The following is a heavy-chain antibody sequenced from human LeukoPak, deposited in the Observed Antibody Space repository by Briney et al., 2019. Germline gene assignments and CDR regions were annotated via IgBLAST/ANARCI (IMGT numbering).Heavy chain of an antibody. CDR2: IYYSGST. CDR1: GGSISSSSYY. CDR3: AGGGIVGSRTNWFDP. D-gene: IGHD1-26*01. V-gene: IGHV4-39*07. J-gene: IGHJ5*02. Sequence: KTSETLSLTCTVSGGSISSSSYYWGWIRQPPGKGLEWIGSIYYSGSTYYNPSLKSRVTISVDASKNQFSLKLSSVTAADTAVYFCAGGGIVGSRTNWFDPWGQGTLVTVSS.